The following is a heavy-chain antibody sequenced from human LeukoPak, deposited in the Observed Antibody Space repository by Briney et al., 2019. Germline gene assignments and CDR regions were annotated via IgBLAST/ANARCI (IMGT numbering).Heavy chain of an antibody. Sequence: PGRSLRLSCAASGFTFSSHAMHWVRQAPGKGLEWVAVIGHDGREKYYTDSMKGRFIISKDNSYNTLYLQMNSLRAEDTAVYYCARDVYNMGDYWGQGTLVTVSS. CDR2: IGHDGREK. J-gene: IGHJ4*02. D-gene: IGHD1-1*01. CDR3: ARDVYNMGDY. V-gene: IGHV3-30*04. CDR1: GFTFSSHA.